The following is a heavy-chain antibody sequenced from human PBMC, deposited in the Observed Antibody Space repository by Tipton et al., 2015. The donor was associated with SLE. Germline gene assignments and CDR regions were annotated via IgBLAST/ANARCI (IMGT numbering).Heavy chain of an antibody. Sequence: SLRLSCAASGFTFSNYAMNWVRQAPGKGLEWVSGISDNAASTHYADSVKGRFTISRDNSENTLFLLMTSLRGEDTAVYYCAKSSFTGGWYLSIWGQGTMVTVST. J-gene: IGHJ3*02. D-gene: IGHD6-19*01. CDR1: GFTFSNYA. V-gene: IGHV3-23*01. CDR2: ISDNAAST. CDR3: AKSSFTGGWYLSI.